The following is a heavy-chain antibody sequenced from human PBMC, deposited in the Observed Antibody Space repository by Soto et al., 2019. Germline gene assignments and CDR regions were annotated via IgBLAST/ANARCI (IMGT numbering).Heavy chain of an antibody. CDR2: ISAYNGNT. D-gene: IGHD5-18*01. CDR3: ARSTSVDTALVNPNAYYYYYMDV. J-gene: IGHJ6*03. Sequence: ASVKVSCKASGYTFTSYGISWVRQAPEQGLEWMGWISAYNGNTTYAQKLQGRVTMTTDTSTSTAYMELRSLRSDDTAVYYCARSTSVDTALVNPNAYYYYYMDVWGKGTTVTVS. CDR1: GYTFTSYG. V-gene: IGHV1-18*01.